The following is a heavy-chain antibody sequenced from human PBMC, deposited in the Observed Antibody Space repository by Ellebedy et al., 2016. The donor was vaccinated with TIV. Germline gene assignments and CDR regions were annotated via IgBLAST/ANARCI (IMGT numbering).Heavy chain of an antibody. CDR1: GGSISGYY. V-gene: IGHV4-59*01. D-gene: IGHD4-17*01. J-gene: IGHJ6*02. Sequence: MPSETLSLTCTVSGGSISGYYWSWIRQPPGKGLEWIGYIYYSGSTNYNPSLKSRVTMSVDTSKNQFSLNLRSVTAADTAVYYCARADYGDYGAYYYGLDVWGQGTTVTVSS. CDR2: IYYSGST. CDR3: ARADYGDYGAYYYGLDV.